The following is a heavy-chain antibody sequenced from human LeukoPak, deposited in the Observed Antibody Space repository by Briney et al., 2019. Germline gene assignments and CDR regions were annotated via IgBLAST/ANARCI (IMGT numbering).Heavy chain of an antibody. CDR2: ISSSSSYI. CDR3: ARGGYCSGGSCYSSPAFDI. J-gene: IGHJ3*02. CDR1: GFTFSSYS. V-gene: IGHV3-21*01. Sequence: GGSLRLSCAASGFTFSSYSMNWVRQAPGKGLEWVSSISSSSSYIYYADSVKGRFTISRDNAKNSLYLQMNSLRAADTAVYYCARGGYCSGGSCYSSPAFDIWGQGTMVTVSS. D-gene: IGHD2-15*01.